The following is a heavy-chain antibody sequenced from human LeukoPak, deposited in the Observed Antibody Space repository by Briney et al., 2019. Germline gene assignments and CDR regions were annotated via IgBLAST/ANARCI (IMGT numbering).Heavy chain of an antibody. CDR1: GFTFMGYT. Sequence: PGGSLRLSCAASGFTFMGYTMTSVRQAPGKGLEWVSSISGSGGSTLSADSVKGRFTISRDNSKNTVYLQMHSLRPEDTAVYYCAKVGENSGWYGGDAFAIWGQGTMVAVSA. D-gene: IGHD6-19*01. CDR3: AKVGENSGWYGGDAFAI. CDR2: ISGSGGST. V-gene: IGHV3-23*01. J-gene: IGHJ3*02.